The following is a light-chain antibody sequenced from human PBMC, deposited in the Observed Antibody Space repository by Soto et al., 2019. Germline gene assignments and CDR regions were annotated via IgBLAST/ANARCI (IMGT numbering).Light chain of an antibody. Sequence: DIQMTQSPSTQSASVGDRVIITCRASQSISSWLAWFQQKPGKAPKLLIYDVSSLESGVPSRFSGSGSGTDFTLTISRLQSEDFAVYHCQQYYNWWTFGQGTKVDIK. J-gene: IGKJ1*01. CDR1: QSISSW. CDR2: DVS. CDR3: QQYYNWWT. V-gene: IGKV1-5*01.